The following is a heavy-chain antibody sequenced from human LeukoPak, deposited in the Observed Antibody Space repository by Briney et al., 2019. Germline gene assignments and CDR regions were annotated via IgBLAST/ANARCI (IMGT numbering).Heavy chain of an antibody. D-gene: IGHD4/OR15-4a*01. Sequence: GGSLRLSCAASGFTVRSYEMNWVRQAPGKGLEWVSFIYSDNTHYSDSVKGRFTISRDNSKNTLYLQMNSLRAEDTAVYYCARRAGAYSHPYDYWGQGTLVTVSS. CDR2: IYSDNT. CDR3: ARRAGAYSHPYDY. J-gene: IGHJ4*02. CDR1: GFTVRSYE. V-gene: IGHV3-53*01.